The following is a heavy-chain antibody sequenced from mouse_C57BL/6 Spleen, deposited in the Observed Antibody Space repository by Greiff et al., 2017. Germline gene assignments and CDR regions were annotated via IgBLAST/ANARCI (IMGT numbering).Heavy chain of an antibody. CDR2: ISGGGGNT. CDR3: ARGYYGSSYGAMDY. D-gene: IGHD1-1*01. V-gene: IGHV5-9*01. CDR1: GFTFSSYT. Sequence: EVKVVESGGGLVKPGGSLKLSCAASGFTFSSYTMSWVRQTPEKRLEWVATISGGGGNTYYPDSVKGRFTISRDNAKNTLYLQMSSLRSEDTALYYCARGYYGSSYGAMDYWGQGTSVTVSS. J-gene: IGHJ4*01.